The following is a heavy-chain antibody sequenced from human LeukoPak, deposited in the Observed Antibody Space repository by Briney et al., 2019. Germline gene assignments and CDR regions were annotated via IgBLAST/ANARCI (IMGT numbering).Heavy chain of an antibody. D-gene: IGHD1-1*01. CDR3: ARDGNFDI. V-gene: IGHV1-2*02. Sequence: ASVKVSSKASGYTFTDYYMHWVRPAPGQGREWMGWINPNSGDTNYAQKFQGRVTMTRGTPINTDYLELSRLRSDDTAVYYCARDGNFDIWGQGTMVTVSS. J-gene: IGHJ3*02. CDR2: INPNSGDT. CDR1: GYTFTDYY.